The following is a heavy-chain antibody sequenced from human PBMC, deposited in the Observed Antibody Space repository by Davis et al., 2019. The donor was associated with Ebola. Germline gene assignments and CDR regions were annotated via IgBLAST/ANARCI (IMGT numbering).Heavy chain of an antibody. D-gene: IGHD6-6*01. J-gene: IGHJ5*02. CDR3: ARNVVDQAARSEFDP. Sequence: ASVKVSCKASGYTFTSYGISWVRQAPGQGLEWMGWISAYNGNTNYAQKLQGRVTMTTDTSTNTAYMELSRLRSDDTAVYYCARNVVDQAARSEFDPWGQGTLVTVSS. CDR2: ISAYNGNT. CDR1: GYTFTSYG. V-gene: IGHV1-18*01.